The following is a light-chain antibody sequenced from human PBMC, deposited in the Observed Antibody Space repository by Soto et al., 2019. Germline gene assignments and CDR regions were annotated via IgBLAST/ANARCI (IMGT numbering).Light chain of an antibody. Sequence: QSVLTQPPSASGSPGQSVTISFTGSNNDIGGYTYVSWYQQLPGKAPKLIIYEDNKLPSGIPDLFSGSKSGSAASLNVSGLQPSDEAEYVCSSYSRSLNYVFGTETKVT. V-gene: IGLV2-8*01. CDR3: SSYSRSLNYV. CDR2: EDN. J-gene: IGLJ1*01. CDR1: NNDIGGYTY.